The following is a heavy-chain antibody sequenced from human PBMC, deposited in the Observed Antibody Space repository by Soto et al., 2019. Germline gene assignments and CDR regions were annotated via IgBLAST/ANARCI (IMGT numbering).Heavy chain of an antibody. V-gene: IGHV1-18*01. CDR3: ARDWPITMVRGDTAWRDYYYGMDV. Sequence: ASVKVSCKASGYTFTSYGISWVRQAPGQGLEWMGWISAYNGNTNYAQKLQGRVTMTTDTSTSTAYMELRSLRSDDTAVYYCARDWPITMVRGDTAWRDYYYGMDVWGQGTTVTVSS. CDR2: ISAYNGNT. CDR1: GYTFTSYG. J-gene: IGHJ6*02. D-gene: IGHD3-10*01.